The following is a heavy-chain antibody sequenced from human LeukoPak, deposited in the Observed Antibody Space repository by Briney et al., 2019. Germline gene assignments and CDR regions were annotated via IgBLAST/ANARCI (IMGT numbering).Heavy chain of an antibody. CDR2: INPNSGGT. CDR1: GYTLTDYY. V-gene: IGHV1-2*02. CDR3: ARDSFGGYTYGD. Sequence: GASVKVSCKASGYTLTDYYMHWVRQAPGQGLEWMGWINPNSGGTNYAQKFQGRVTMTRDTSISTAYMELSRLRSDDTAVYYCARDSFGGYTYGDWGQGTLVTVSS. J-gene: IGHJ4*02. D-gene: IGHD5-18*01.